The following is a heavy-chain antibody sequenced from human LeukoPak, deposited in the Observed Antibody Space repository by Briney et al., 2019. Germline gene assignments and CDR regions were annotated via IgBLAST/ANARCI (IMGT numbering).Heavy chain of an antibody. CDR2: IFYSGTT. J-gene: IGHJ4*02. V-gene: IGHV4-59*01. CDR1: GGSISSYY. CDR3: ARGGWNKFDY. Sequence: SETLSLTCTVSGGSISSYYWSWIRQPPGKGLEWIGFIFYSGTTNYNPSLKSRVTISVDTSKNQFSLKLSSVTTADTAVYYCARGGWNKFDYWGQGTLVTVSS. D-gene: IGHD3-22*01.